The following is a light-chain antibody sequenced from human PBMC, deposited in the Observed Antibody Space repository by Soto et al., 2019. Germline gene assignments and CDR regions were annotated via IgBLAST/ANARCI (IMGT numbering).Light chain of an antibody. J-gene: IGLJ1*01. Sequence: ALTQPRSVSGSPGQSVTISCTGTSSDVGGFNYVSWYQQHPGKAPKLMIYDVTKRPSGVPDRFSGSKSGNTASLTISGLQAEDEADYFCCSYAGSYTYVFGTGTKVTVL. CDR3: CSYAGSYTYV. V-gene: IGLV2-11*01. CDR2: DVT. CDR1: SSDVGGFNY.